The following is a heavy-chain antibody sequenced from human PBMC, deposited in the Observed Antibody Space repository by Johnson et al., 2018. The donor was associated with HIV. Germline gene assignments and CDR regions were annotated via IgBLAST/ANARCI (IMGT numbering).Heavy chain of an antibody. V-gene: IGHV3-30*03. CDR1: GFTVSSNY. CDR2: TSYDGSNK. Sequence: QVQLVESGGGLIQPGGSLRLSCAASGFTVSSNYMSWVRQAPGKGLEWVAVTSYDGSNKYYADSVKGRFTISRDNSKNTLHLQMNSLRVEDTAVYYCARVRYDIWGQGTMVTVSS. CDR3: ARVRYDI. J-gene: IGHJ3*02.